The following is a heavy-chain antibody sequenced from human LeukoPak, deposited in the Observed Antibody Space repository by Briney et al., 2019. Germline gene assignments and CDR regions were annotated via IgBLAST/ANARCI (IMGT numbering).Heavy chain of an antibody. CDR2: IYYSGST. J-gene: IGHJ4*02. V-gene: IGHV4-31*03. CDR1: GGSISSGGYY. D-gene: IGHD3-22*01. Sequence: SQTLSLTCTVSGGSISSGGYYWSWIRQHPGKGLEWIGYIYYSGSTYYNPSLKSRVTISVDTSKNRFSLKLSSVTAADTAVYYCARGGGQWLFQYYFDYWGQGTLVTVSS. CDR3: ARGGGQWLFQYYFDY.